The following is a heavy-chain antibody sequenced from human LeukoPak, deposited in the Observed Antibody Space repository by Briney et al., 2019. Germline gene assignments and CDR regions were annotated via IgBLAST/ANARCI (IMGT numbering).Heavy chain of an antibody. CDR1: GGSISSGDYY. Sequence: SETLSLTCTVSGGSISSGDYYWSWIRQPPGKGLEWIGYIYYSGSTYYNPSLKSRVTISVDTSKNQFSLKLSSVTAADTAVYYCARVMTVLRYDSGGYTDVFDYWGQGTLVTVSS. CDR3: ARVMTVLRYDSGGYTDVFDY. V-gene: IGHV4-30-4*01. CDR2: IYYSGST. D-gene: IGHD3-22*01. J-gene: IGHJ4*02.